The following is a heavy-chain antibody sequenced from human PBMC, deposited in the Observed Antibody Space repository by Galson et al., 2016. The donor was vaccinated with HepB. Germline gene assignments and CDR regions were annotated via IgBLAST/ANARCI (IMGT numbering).Heavy chain of an antibody. Sequence: SLRLSCAGSGVTLSNYVVMWVRQTPGTGLAWVSAMSGGGHTFYADSVKGRFTIPRDNSKNTLFLEMNGLRAEDTAIYYCSTNTTTAAMDVWGKGTTVIVS. V-gene: IGHV3-23*01. J-gene: IGHJ6*03. CDR2: MSGGGHT. CDR3: STNTTTAAMDV. D-gene: IGHD2-8*01. CDR1: GVTLSNYV.